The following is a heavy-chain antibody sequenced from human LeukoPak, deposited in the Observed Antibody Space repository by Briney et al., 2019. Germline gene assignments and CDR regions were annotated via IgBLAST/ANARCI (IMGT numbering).Heavy chain of an antibody. Sequence: SETLSLTCTVSGGSISSYYWSWIRQPPGKGLEWIGYIYYSGSTNYNPSLKSRVTISVDTSKNQISLNLTSVTAADTAVYYCARDRPNHSSSDAFDIWGQGTMVTVSS. V-gene: IGHV4-59*12. J-gene: IGHJ3*02. D-gene: IGHD6-6*01. CDR2: IYYSGST. CDR3: ARDRPNHSSSDAFDI. CDR1: GGSISSYY.